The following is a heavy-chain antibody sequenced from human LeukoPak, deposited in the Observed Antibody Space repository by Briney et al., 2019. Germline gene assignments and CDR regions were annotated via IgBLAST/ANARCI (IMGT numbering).Heavy chain of an antibody. CDR1: GHTFTSYH. V-gene: IGHV1-46*01. CDR3: VREDAHTYYFDF. D-gene: IGHD2-2*01. Sequence: GASVKVSCKTSGHTFTSYHMHWVRQAPGQGLEWVAIIKSTGDTTVYAQKFQGRVTVTRDTSTSTVYMDLSSLSSEDTAVYYCVREDAHTYYFDFWGPGTLVTVSS. CDR2: IKSTGDTT. J-gene: IGHJ4*02.